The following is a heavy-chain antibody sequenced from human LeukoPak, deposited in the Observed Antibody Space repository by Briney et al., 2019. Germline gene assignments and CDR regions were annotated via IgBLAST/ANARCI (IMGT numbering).Heavy chain of an antibody. Sequence: PGGSLRLSCAASGFTFSSYSMTWVRQAPGKGLEWVSSISSSSSYIYYADSVKGRFTISRDNAKNSLYLQMNSLRAEDTAVYYCARDAVQYCSGGSCYYYGMDVWGQGTTVTVSS. CDR2: ISSSSSYI. J-gene: IGHJ6*02. D-gene: IGHD2-15*01. CDR3: ARDAVQYCSGGSCYYYGMDV. CDR1: GFTFSSYS. V-gene: IGHV3-21*01.